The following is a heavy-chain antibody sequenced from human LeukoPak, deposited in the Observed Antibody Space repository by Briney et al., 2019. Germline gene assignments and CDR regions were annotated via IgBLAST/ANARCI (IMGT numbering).Heavy chain of an antibody. CDR1: GGSISSSSYY. CDR2: IYYSGST. V-gene: IGHV4-39*01. D-gene: IGHD3-3*01. J-gene: IGHJ3*02. Sequence: PSETLSLTCTVSGGSISSSSYYWGWIRQPPGKGLEWIGSIYYSGSTYYNPSLKSRVTISVDTSKNQFSLKLSSVTAADTAVYYCARQRSSDTYYDFWSGYRGAFDIWGQGTMVTVSS. CDR3: ARQRSSDTYYDFWSGYRGAFDI.